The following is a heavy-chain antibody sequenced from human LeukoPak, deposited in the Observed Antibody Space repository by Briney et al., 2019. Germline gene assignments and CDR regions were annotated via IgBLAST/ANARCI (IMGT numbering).Heavy chain of an antibody. CDR3: ARSIYCSSTSCSVYFQH. CDR1: GGTFSSYA. Sequence: ASAKVSRKASGGTFSSYAISWVRQAPGQGLEWMGGIIPIFGTANYAQKFQGRVTITADESTSTAYMELSSLRSEDTAVYYCARSIYCSSTSCSVYFQHWGQGTLVTVSS. J-gene: IGHJ1*01. CDR2: IIPIFGTA. V-gene: IGHV1-69*01. D-gene: IGHD2-2*01.